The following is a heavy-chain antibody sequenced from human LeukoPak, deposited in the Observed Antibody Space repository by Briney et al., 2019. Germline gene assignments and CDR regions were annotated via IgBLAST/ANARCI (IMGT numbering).Heavy chain of an antibody. J-gene: IGHJ4*02. CDR1: GYTFTSYS. CDR2: ISAYNGNT. D-gene: IGHD1-26*01. Sequence: ASVKVSCKASGYTFTSYSINWVRQAPGQGLEWMGWISAYNGNTKYAQKLQGRVTMTTDTSTSTAYMELRSLRSDDTAVYYCARGLGGSGSYFLTFDYWGQGTLVAVSS. V-gene: IGHV1-18*01. CDR3: ARGLGGSGSYFLTFDY.